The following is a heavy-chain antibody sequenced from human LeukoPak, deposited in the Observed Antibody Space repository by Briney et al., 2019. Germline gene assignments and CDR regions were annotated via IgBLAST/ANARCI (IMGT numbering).Heavy chain of an antibody. CDR1: GGSISSYY. J-gene: IGHJ6*03. V-gene: IGHV4-59*12. CDR3: ARSSIGDYYYYYKDV. CDR2: IYYSGST. Sequence: SETLSLTCTVSGGSISSYYWSWIRQPPGKGLEWIGYIYYSGSTNYNPSLKSRVTISVDTSKNQFSLKLSSVTAADTAVYYCARSSIGDYYYYYKDVWGKGTTVTVSS.